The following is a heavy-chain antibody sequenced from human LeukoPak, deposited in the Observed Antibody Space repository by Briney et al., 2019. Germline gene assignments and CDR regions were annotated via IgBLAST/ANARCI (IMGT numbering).Heavy chain of an antibody. D-gene: IGHD3-10*01. CDR1: GGSISSGDYY. J-gene: IGHJ4*02. Sequence: KPSETLSLTCTVSGGSISSGDYYWSWIRQPPGKGLEWIGYIYYSGSTYYNPSLKSRVTISVDTSKNQFSLKLSSVTAADTAVYYCARVDYGSGSSYYFDYWGQGTLVTVSS. CDR3: ARVDYGSGSSYYFDY. V-gene: IGHV4-30-4*01. CDR2: IYYSGST.